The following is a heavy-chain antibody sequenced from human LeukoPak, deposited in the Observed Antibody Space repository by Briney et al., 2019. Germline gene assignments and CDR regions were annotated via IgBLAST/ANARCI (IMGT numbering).Heavy chain of an antibody. CDR2: INHSGST. D-gene: IGHD4-11*01. Sequence: SETLSLTCAVYGGSFSGYYWSWIRQPPGKGLEWIGEINHSGSTNYNPSLKSRVTISVGTSKNQFSLKLSSVTAADTAVYYCARGRPGGYSKGWFDPWGQGTLVTVSS. CDR1: GGSFSGYY. CDR3: ARGRPGGYSKGWFDP. V-gene: IGHV4-34*01. J-gene: IGHJ5*02.